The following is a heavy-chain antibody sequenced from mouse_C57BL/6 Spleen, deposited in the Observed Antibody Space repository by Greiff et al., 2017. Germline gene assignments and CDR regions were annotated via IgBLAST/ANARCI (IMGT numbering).Heavy chain of an antibody. Sequence: QVQLQQSGAELARPGASVKLSCKASGYTFTSYGISWVKQRTGQGLEWIGEIYPRSGNTYYNEKFKGKATLTADKSSSTAYMELRSLTSADSAVYFCARSDYYGSSYGYFDVWGTGTTVTVSS. D-gene: IGHD1-1*01. CDR3: ARSDYYGSSYGYFDV. V-gene: IGHV1-81*01. CDR2: IYPRSGNT. J-gene: IGHJ1*03. CDR1: GYTFTSYG.